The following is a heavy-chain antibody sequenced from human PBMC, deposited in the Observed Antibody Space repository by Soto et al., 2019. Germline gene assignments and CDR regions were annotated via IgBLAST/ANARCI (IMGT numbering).Heavy chain of an antibody. CDR3: AKGKSTGDIDWFDP. J-gene: IGHJ5*02. CDR1: GFTLQNYA. V-gene: IGHV3-23*01. Sequence: PGGSLRLSCTASGFTLQNYAMAWVRQAPGKGLEWVSTLIGGHYGTAYSYSVKGRFTVSRDNPKNCLYLQMNSLGVEDTAMYFCAKGKSTGDIDWFDPWGQGSLVTVSS. D-gene: IGHD3-10*01. CDR2: LIGGHYGT.